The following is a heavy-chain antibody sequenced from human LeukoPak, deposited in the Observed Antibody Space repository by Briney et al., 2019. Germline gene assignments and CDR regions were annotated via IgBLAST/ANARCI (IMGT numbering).Heavy chain of an antibody. V-gene: IGHV3-74*01. J-gene: IGHJ4*02. CDR2: IHGDGIST. CDR1: GFTFRSYC. CDR3: ASGELDSLYYFDY. D-gene: IGHD1-1*01. Sequence: GGSLRLSCVASGFTFRSYCMNWVRQAPGKGLVWVSRIHGDGISTTYADSVKGRFTISRDNAKNTLYLQMNSLRAEDTAVYFCASGELDSLYYFDYWGQGTLVTVSS.